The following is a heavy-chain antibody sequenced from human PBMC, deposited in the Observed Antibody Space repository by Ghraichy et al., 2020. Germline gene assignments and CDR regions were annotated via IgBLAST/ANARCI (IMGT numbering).Heavy chain of an antibody. J-gene: IGHJ4*02. CDR1: GFTFSGSI. V-gene: IGHV3-73*01. CDR2: IGNRANSHAT. D-gene: IGHD2-15*01. Sequence: GESPNISCAASGFTFSGSIIHWVRQASGKGLEWVGRIGNRANSHATVYTASVKGRFTISRDDSKNTAYLEMNSLQTEDTAMYYCASRPSGAFYWGQGTLVTVSS. CDR3: ASRPSGAFY.